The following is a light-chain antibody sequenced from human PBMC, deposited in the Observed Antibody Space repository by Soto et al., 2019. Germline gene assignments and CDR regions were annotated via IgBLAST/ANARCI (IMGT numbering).Light chain of an antibody. Sequence: IVLTQSPGTLSSSPGESATLSCRASQSVSSRLAWYQQKPGQAPRLLISGASTRATGIPDRFSGSGSGTDFTLTITRLEPEDFALYYCQHYGKSPITFGQGTRLEIK. J-gene: IGKJ5*01. CDR1: QSVSSR. CDR2: GAS. CDR3: QHYGKSPIT. V-gene: IGKV3-20*01.